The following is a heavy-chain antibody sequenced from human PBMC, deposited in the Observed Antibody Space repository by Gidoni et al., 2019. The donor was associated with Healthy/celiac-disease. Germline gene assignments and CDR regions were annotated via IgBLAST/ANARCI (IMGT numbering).Heavy chain of an antibody. J-gene: IGHJ3*02. V-gene: IGHV4-34*01. CDR1: GGSFSGYY. Sequence: QVQLQQWGAGLLKPSETLSLTCAVYGGSFSGYYWSWIRQPPGKGLEWIGEINHSGSTNYNPSLKRRDTISVDTSKNQFSLKRSSVTAADTAVYYCARPLYCSGGSCSGRAFDIWGQVTMVTVSS. D-gene: IGHD2-15*01. CDR2: INHSGST. CDR3: ARPLYCSGGSCSGRAFDI.